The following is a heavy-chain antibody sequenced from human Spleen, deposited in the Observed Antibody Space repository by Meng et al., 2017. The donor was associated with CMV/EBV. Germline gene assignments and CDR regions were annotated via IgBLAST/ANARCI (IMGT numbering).Heavy chain of an antibody. CDR1: GGSISGGNKY. CDR3: ARGRKWDQPPGY. Sequence: SETLSLTCTVSGGSISGGNKYWSWIRQPPGKGLEWIGYIYYSGNTNYNPSLKSRVTISVDTSKNQFSLKLSSVTAADTAVYYCARGRKWDQPPGYWGQGTLVTVSS. D-gene: IGHD1-26*01. J-gene: IGHJ4*02. V-gene: IGHV4-61*01. CDR2: IYYSGNT.